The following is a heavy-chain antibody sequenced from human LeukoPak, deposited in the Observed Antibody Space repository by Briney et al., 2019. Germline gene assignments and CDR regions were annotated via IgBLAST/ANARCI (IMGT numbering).Heavy chain of an antibody. J-gene: IGHJ4*02. CDR2: IYPADSDS. Sequence: GESLKISCKGSGSSFSSYWIGWVRQMPGKGLEWMGIIYPADSDSRYSPSFQGQVTMSADKSITTAYLQWSSLKASDTAMYYCARRKDYGGFDYWGQGTLVTVSS. D-gene: IGHD4-23*01. V-gene: IGHV5-51*01. CDR1: GSSFSSYW. CDR3: ARRKDYGGFDY.